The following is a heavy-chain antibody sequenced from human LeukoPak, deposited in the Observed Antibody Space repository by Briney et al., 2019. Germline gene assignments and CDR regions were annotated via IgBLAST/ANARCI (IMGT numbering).Heavy chain of an antibody. CDR1: GYTFTGYY. V-gene: IGHV1-2*02. J-gene: IGHJ3*02. D-gene: IGHD1-7*01. CDR2: INPNSGGT. CDR3: ARTYNWNYRFGDAFDI. Sequence: ASVKVSCKASGYTFTGYYMHWVRQAPGQGLEWMGWINPNSGGTNYAQKFQGRVTMTRDTSISTAYMELSRLRSDDTAVYYCARTYNWNYRFGDAFDIWGQGTMVTVSS.